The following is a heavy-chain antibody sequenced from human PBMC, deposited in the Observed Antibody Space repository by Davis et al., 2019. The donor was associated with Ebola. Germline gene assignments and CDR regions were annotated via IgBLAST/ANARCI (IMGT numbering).Heavy chain of an antibody. CDR1: GDSVSNNRAA. Sequence: HSQTLSLTRAVSGDSVSNNRAAWTWIRQSPSRGLEWLGRTYYASAYYYDYGTSLTSRITIIPETSKNEVSLHLKSVIPEDTAVYFCAREEENVFGYWGQGTLVTVSS. V-gene: IGHV6-1*01. J-gene: IGHJ4*02. CDR3: AREEENVFGY. CDR2: TYYASAYYY.